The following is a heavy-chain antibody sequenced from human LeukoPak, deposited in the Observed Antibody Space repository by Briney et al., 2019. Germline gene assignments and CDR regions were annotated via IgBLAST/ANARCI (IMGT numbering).Heavy chain of an antibody. V-gene: IGHV3-48*03. CDR3: AKDYSSSWASYNWFDP. CDR2: ISSSGSTI. J-gene: IGHJ5*02. D-gene: IGHD6-13*01. CDR1: GFTFSSYE. Sequence: PGGSLRLSCAASGFTFSSYEMNWVRQAPGKGLEWVSYISSSGSTIYYADSVKGRFTISRDNAKNSLYLQMNSLRAEDTAVYYCAKDYSSSWASYNWFDPWGQGTLVTVSS.